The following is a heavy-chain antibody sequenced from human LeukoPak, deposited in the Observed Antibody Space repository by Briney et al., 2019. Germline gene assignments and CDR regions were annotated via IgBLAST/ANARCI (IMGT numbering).Heavy chain of an antibody. Sequence: GGSLRLSCADSGFTFRDYCMHWVRQAPGKGLVWVSRICSDGSVTNYADSVKGRFTTSRDNAKNTVFLQMNSLRAEDTAVYYCVRDLREADHWGLGTLVTVSS. J-gene: IGHJ4*02. V-gene: IGHV3-74*01. CDR2: ICSDGSVT. D-gene: IGHD1-26*01. CDR3: VRDLREADH. CDR1: GFTFRDYC.